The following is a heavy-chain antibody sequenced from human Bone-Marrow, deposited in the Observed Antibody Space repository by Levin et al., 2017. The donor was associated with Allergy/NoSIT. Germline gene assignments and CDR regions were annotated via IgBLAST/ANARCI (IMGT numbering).Heavy chain of an antibody. J-gene: IGHJ5*02. CDR3: ARECAYCSSTSALDP. CDR2: LSYDGTSK. Sequence: LSLTCAASGFTLRNYAIYWVRQAPGKGLEWVAFLSYDGTSKYYADSVKGRFTISGDSSENTVYLQMSSLRPEDTAVYFCARECAYCSSTSALDPWGQGTLVTVSS. CDR1: GFTLRNYA. V-gene: IGHV3-30-3*01. D-gene: IGHD2-2*01.